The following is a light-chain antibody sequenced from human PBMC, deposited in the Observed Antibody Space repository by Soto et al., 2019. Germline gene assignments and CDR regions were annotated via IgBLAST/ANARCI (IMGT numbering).Light chain of an antibody. CDR1: QSVSSSY. Sequence: EIVLTQSPGTLSLSPGERATPSCRASQSVSSSYLAWYQQKPGQAPRLLIYGASSRATGIPDRFSGSGSGTDFTLTISRLESEDFAVYYCQQYGSSPLLTFGGGTKVEIK. CDR3: QQYGSSPLLT. V-gene: IGKV3-20*01. J-gene: IGKJ4*01. CDR2: GAS.